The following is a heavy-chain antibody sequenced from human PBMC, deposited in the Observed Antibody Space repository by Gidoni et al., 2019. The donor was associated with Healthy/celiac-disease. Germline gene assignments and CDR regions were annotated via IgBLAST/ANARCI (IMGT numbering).Heavy chain of an antibody. CDR3: AREPPPISGPYYYYGMDV. J-gene: IGHJ6*02. Sequence: QVQLVQSGAEVKKPGASVKVSCKASGYTFTSYAMHLVRQAPGQRLEWMGWINAGNGNTKYSQKFQGRVTITRDTSASTAYMELGSLRSEDTAVFYCAREPPPISGPYYYYGMDVWGQGTTVTVSS. CDR1: GYTFTSYA. CDR2: INAGNGNT. D-gene: IGHD3-10*01. V-gene: IGHV1-3*01.